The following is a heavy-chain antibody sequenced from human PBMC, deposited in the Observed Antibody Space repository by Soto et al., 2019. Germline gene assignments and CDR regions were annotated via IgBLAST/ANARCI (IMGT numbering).Heavy chain of an antibody. CDR2: IIPIFGTA. CDR3: AVTKGEGRGVVGYFDL. CDR1: GGTFSSYA. J-gene: IGHJ2*01. D-gene: IGHD2-15*01. Sequence: QVQLVQSGAEVKKPGSSVKVSCKASGGTFSSYAISWVRQAPGQGLEWMGGIIPIFGTANYAQKFQGRVTITADKSTRTAYMEQGSLGSEDTAVYYCAVTKGEGRGVVGYFDLWGRGTLVTVSS. V-gene: IGHV1-69*06.